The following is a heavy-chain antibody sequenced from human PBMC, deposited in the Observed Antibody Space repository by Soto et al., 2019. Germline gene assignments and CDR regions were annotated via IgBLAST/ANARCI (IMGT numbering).Heavy chain of an antibody. J-gene: IGHJ4*02. CDR3: ARGDTMVRGVIIDYFDY. Sequence: QVQLVQSGAEVKKPGASVKVSCKASGYTFTSYTLHWVRQAPGQRLEWMGWINTGNGNTKYSQKFQGRVTITRDTSPSXXYMELSSLRSEDTAVYYCARGDTMVRGVIIDYFDYWGQGTLVTVSS. V-gene: IGHV1-3*04. D-gene: IGHD3-10*01. CDR1: GYTFTSYT. CDR2: INTGNGNT.